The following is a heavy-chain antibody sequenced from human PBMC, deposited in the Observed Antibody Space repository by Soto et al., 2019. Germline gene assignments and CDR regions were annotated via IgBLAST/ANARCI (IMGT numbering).Heavy chain of an antibody. V-gene: IGHV4-59*01. CDR2: IYYSGST. J-gene: IGHJ1*01. D-gene: IGHD3-22*01. CDR3: ARVDYYDSSGYRGGEYFQH. CDR1: GGSISSYY. Sequence: SETLSLTCTVSGGSISSYYWSWIRQPPWKGLEWIGYIYYSGSTNYNPSLKSRVTISVDTSKNQFSLKLSSVTAADTAVYYCARVDYYDSSGYRGGEYFQHWGQGTLVTVSS.